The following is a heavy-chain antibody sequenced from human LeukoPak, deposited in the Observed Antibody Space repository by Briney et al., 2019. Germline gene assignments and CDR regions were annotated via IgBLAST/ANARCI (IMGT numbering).Heavy chain of an antibody. CDR1: GFTFSSYA. D-gene: IGHD3-22*01. CDR3: AKATSREYYYDSSGYY. CDR2: ISGSRGST. J-gene: IGHJ4*02. Sequence: GSLRLSCAASGFTFSSYAMSWVRQAPGKGLEWVSAISGSRGSTYYADSVKGRFTISRDNSKNTLYLQMNSLRAEDTAVYYCAKATSREYYYDSSGYYWGQGTLVTVSS. V-gene: IGHV3-23*01.